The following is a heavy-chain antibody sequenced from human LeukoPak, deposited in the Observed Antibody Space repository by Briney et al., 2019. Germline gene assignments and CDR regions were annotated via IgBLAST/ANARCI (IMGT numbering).Heavy chain of an antibody. V-gene: IGHV3-30*04. Sequence: GGSLRLSRAASGFTFSTYHMHWVRQAPGKGLEWVAVISYDGRNKYYADSVKGRLTTSRDISKNTLYLQMNSLRFEDTGVYYCTRDGQRTGENMDYWGQGTLVTVSS. CDR3: TRDGQRTGENMDY. CDR1: GFTFSTYH. D-gene: IGHD6-25*01. CDR2: ISYDGRNK. J-gene: IGHJ4*02.